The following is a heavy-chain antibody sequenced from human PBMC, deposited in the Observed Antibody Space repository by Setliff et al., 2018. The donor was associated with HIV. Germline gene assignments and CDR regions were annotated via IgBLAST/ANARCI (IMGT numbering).Heavy chain of an antibody. J-gene: IGHJ6*03. D-gene: IGHD3-10*01. CDR2: IYYSGST. CDR1: GGSISSHY. CDR3: ARDGPLEGSYRYYYYYMDV. Sequence: KTSETLSLTCTVSGGSISSHYWSWIRQPPGKRLEWIGYIYYSGSTNYNPSLKSRVTISVDTSKNQFSLKLSSVTAADTAVYYCARDGPLEGSYRYYYYYMDVWGKGTTVTVSS. V-gene: IGHV4-59*11.